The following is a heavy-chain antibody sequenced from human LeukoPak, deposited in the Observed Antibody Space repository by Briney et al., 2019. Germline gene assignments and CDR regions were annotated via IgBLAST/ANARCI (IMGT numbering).Heavy chain of an antibody. CDR3: ARHGWLQPFDY. CDR2: IYYSGST. CDR1: GGSMNSYY. D-gene: IGHD6-19*01. Sequence: SETLSLTCSVSGGSMNSYYWSWIRQSPGKGLEWIGYIYYSGSTNYNPSLKSLVTISVDTSKNQFSLKLSSVTAAYTAVYYCARHGWLQPFDYWGQGTLVTVSS. V-gene: IGHV4-59*08. J-gene: IGHJ4*02.